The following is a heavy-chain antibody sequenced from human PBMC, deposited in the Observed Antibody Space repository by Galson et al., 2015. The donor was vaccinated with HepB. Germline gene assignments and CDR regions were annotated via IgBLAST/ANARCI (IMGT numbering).Heavy chain of an antibody. J-gene: IGHJ4*01. CDR2: INPSDSDT. CDR1: GYSFTSCW. D-gene: IGHD3-10*01. CDR3: ARQPGGGLFDF. Sequence: QSGAEVKKPGESLKISCKASGYSFTSCWIGWVRQMPGKGLEWMAIINPSDSDTRYNPSFRDQVTISADTSLTTAYLYWSSLKASDTAMYYCARQPGGGLFDFWGHGTLLTVSS. V-gene: IGHV5-51*01.